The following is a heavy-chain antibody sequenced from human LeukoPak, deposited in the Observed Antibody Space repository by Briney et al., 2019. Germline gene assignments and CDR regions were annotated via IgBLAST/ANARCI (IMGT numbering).Heavy chain of an antibody. J-gene: IGHJ3*02. CDR2: TYYRSKWYN. CDR1: GDSVSSNSAA. CDR3: ARVLNYYDSSGYYSLGAFDI. Sequence: SQTLSLTCAISGDSVSSNSAAWNWIRQSPSRGLEWLGRTYYRSKWYNDYAVSVKSRITINPDTSKNQFSLQLNSVTPEDTAVYYCARVLNYYDSSGYYSLGAFDIWGQGTMVTVSS. V-gene: IGHV6-1*01. D-gene: IGHD3-22*01.